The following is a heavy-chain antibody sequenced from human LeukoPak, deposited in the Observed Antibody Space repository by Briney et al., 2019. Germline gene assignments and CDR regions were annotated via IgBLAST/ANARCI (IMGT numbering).Heavy chain of an antibody. Sequence: ASVTVSCKASVYTFTSYGISWLRQAPGHRLEWMGWISAYNGNTNYAQKLQGRVTMTTDTSTSTAYMELRSLRSDDTAVYYCARDRRNYGSGSYLSFDPWGQGTLVTVSS. CDR2: ISAYNGNT. V-gene: IGHV1-18*01. CDR3: ARDRRNYGSGSYLSFDP. D-gene: IGHD3-10*01. J-gene: IGHJ5*02. CDR1: VYTFTSYG.